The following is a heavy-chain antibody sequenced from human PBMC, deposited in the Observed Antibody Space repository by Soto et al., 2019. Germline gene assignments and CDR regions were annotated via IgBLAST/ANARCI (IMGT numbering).Heavy chain of an antibody. CDR3: ASSGKDIVVVVAAEGYALDI. Sequence: SLKVSCKASGGTFSSYTISWVRQAPGQGLEWMGRIIPILGIANYAQKFQGRVTITADKSTSTAYMELSSLRSEDTAVYYCASSGKDIVVVVAAEGYALDIWGQGTMVTVSS. D-gene: IGHD2-15*01. V-gene: IGHV1-69*02. CDR1: GGTFSSYT. J-gene: IGHJ3*02. CDR2: IIPILGIA.